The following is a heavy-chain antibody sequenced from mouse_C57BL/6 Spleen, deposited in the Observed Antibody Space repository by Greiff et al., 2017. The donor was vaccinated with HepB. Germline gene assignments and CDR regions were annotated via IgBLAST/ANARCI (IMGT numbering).Heavy chain of an antibody. J-gene: IGHJ2*01. D-gene: IGHD2-4*01. CDR1: GYAFSSSW. V-gene: IGHV1-82*01. CDR2: IYPGDGDT. CDR3: ARAYDYDQDY. Sequence: VKLMESGPELVKPGASVKISCKASGYAFSSSWMNWVKQRPGKGLEWIGRIYPGDGDTNYNGKFKGKATLTADKSSSTAYMQLSSLTSEDSAVYFCARAYDYDQDYWGQGTTLTVSS.